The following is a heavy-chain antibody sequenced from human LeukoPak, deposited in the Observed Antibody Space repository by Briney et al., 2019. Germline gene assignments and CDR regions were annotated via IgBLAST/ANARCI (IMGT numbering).Heavy chain of an antibody. D-gene: IGHD2-2*01. Sequence: GGSLRLSCTASGFTFSSYAMYWVRQAPGKGLEWVSGIFGSGGSAHYADSVKGRFTISRDNSQNTVYLQMNSLRAEDTAVYYCAKDLVVVPAAMKEYNWFDPWGQGTLVTVSS. CDR3: AKDLVVVPAAMKEYNWFDP. CDR1: GFTFSSYA. J-gene: IGHJ5*02. V-gene: IGHV3-23*01. CDR2: IFGSGGSA.